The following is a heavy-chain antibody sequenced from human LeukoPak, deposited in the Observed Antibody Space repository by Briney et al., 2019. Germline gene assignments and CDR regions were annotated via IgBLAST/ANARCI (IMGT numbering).Heavy chain of an antibody. CDR1: GVSISSSRYY. V-gene: IGHV4-39*01. D-gene: IGHD3-10*01. J-gene: IGHJ4*02. CDR2: IYNSGST. CDR3: AKMVRGVLYYFYY. Sequence: SETLSLTCTVSGVSISSSRYYWGWIRQPPGKGLEWIASIYNSGSTYYNPSLKSRVTISVDTSKNQFSLKLNSVTAADTAVYYCAKMVRGVLYYFYYWGQGTLVTVSS.